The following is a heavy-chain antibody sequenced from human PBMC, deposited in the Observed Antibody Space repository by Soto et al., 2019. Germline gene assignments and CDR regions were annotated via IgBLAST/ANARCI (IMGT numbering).Heavy chain of an antibody. Sequence: VASVKVSCKASGYIFTAHSMHWVRQAPGQGLEWVGWFNPNSGDTIYAQKFQGRVTLTRDTSISTAYMELYSLRSDDTAVYYCTREASAVISLDFWGQGTLVTVSS. CDR2: FNPNSGDT. CDR1: GYIFTAHS. D-gene: IGHD6-19*01. V-gene: IGHV1-2*02. J-gene: IGHJ4*02. CDR3: TREASAVISLDF.